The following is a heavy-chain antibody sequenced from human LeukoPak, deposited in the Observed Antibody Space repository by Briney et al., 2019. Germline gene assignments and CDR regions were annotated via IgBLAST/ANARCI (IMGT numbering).Heavy chain of an antibody. CDR1: GGSFSAYY. CDR3: ARESLRARAFDI. Sequence: PSETLSLTCAVYGGSFSAYYWSWIRQPPGKGLEWIGEINHSGSTNYNPSLKSRVTISVDTSKNQFSLKLSSVTAADTAVYYCARESLRARAFDIWGQGTMVTVSS. CDR2: INHSGST. V-gene: IGHV4-34*01. D-gene: IGHD6-6*01. J-gene: IGHJ3*02.